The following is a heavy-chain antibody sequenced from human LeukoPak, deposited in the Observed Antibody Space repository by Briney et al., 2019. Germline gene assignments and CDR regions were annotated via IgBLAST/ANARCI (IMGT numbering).Heavy chain of an antibody. V-gene: IGHV4-34*01. CDR1: DGSFSGYS. CDR2: INPSGST. D-gene: IGHD3-16*01. J-gene: IGHJ6*03. Sequence: SETLSLTCVVSDGSFSGYSWTWIRQPPGKGLESIGEINPSGSTNYSPSLKGRVTLSIDRSENQFSLNLTSVTAADTAVYYCARGVKQIGRFYFYLDVWGNGTSVTVSS. CDR3: ARGVKQIGRFYFYLDV.